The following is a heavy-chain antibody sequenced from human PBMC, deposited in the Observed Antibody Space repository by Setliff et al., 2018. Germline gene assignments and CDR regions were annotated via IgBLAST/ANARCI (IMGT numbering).Heavy chain of an antibody. D-gene: IGHD2-2*01. CDR1: GFTFSNYA. V-gene: IGHV3-7*03. J-gene: IGHJ4*02. CDR2: INQEGSDK. Sequence: GSLRLSCAASGFTFSNYAMTWVRQAPGKGLEWVANINQEGSDKYYVDSVKGRFTFSRDNAKNSLYLQMNSLRAEDTAVYYCARSRDCDTTTCHIYCRGAFDYWGQGTLVTVSS. CDR3: ARSRDCDTTTCHIYCRGAFDY.